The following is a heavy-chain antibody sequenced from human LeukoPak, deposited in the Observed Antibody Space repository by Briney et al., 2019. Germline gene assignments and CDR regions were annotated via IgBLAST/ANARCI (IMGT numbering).Heavy chain of an antibody. J-gene: IGHJ4*02. Sequence: SSETLSLTCAVSGDSISNNYWWRWVRQAPGKGLEWVASIKHNGGEKYYVDSVKGRFTISRDNAKNSLYLEMSSLRVEDTAVYYCARDRGWRSSGYYLYHFDYWGQGTLVTFAS. D-gene: IGHD3-22*01. CDR1: GDSISNNYW. V-gene: IGHV3-7*01. CDR2: IKHNGGEK. CDR3: ARDRGWRSSGYYLYHFDY.